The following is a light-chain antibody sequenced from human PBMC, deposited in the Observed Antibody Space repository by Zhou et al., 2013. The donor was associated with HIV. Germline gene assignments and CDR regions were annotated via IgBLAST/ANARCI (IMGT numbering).Light chain of an antibody. CDR2: QAS. Sequence: DIQMTQSPSTLSASVGDRVTVTCRASQSVGSRLAWYQQKPGKAPKLLVSQASTLETGVPSRFSGSGSGTEFTLTISSLQPDDFATYYCQQYNDYPSFGGGTKVEV. CDR1: QSVGSR. J-gene: IGKJ4*01. V-gene: IGKV1-5*03. CDR3: QQYNDYPS.